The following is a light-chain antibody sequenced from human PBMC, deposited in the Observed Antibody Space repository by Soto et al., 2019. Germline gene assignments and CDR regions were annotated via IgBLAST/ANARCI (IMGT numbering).Light chain of an antibody. CDR1: QSISSY. J-gene: IGKJ1*01. V-gene: IGKV1-39*01. CDR3: QQSYSTPQT. CDR2: AAS. Sequence: DMQMTQSPSSLSASVGDRVTITCRASQSISSYLNWYQQKPGKAPKLLIYAASSLQSGVPSRFSGSGSGTDFTLTISSLQPEDFATNYCQQSYSTPQTFGQGTKVDI.